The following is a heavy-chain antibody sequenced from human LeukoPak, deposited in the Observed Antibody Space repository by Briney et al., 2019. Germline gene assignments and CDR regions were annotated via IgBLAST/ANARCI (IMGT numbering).Heavy chain of an antibody. J-gene: IGHJ3*02. D-gene: IGHD3-3*01. CDR1: GYSFTSYW. V-gene: IGHV5-51*01. CDR2: IYPGDSDT. Sequence: GESLKISCKGSGYSFTSYWIGWVRQMPGEGLEWMGIIYPGDSDTRYSPSFQGQVTISADKSISTAYLQWSSLKASDTAMYYCARRRITIFGVHDAFDIWGQGTMVTVSS. CDR3: ARRRITIFGVHDAFDI.